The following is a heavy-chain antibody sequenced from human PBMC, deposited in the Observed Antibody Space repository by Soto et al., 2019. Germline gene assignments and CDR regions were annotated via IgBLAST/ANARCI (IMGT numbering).Heavy chain of an antibody. V-gene: IGHV3-21*01. CDR3: ARAIRQHLVQWNYGMDV. D-gene: IGHD6-13*01. J-gene: IGHJ6*02. CDR2: ITTGSSYI. Sequence: EVQLVESGGGLVKPGGSLRLSCAASGFTFSTYSMNWVRQAPGKGLEWVSSITTGSSYIYYADSVKGRFTISRDNAKNSLYLQMNSLRVEDTAVYYWARAIRQHLVQWNYGMDVWGQGTTVTVSS. CDR1: GFTFSTYS.